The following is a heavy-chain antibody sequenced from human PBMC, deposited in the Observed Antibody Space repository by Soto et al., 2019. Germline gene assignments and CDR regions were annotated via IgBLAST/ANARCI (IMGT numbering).Heavy chain of an antibody. D-gene: IGHD6-19*01. J-gene: IGHJ6*02. V-gene: IGHV3-30*18. Sequence: GGSLRLSCAASGFTFSSYGMHWVRQAPGKGLEWVAVISYDGSNKYYADSVKGRFTISRDNSKNTRYLQMNSLRAEDTAVYYCAKGAGIAVAGTSQYYYYGMDVWGQGTTVTVSS. CDR1: GFTFSSYG. CDR2: ISYDGSNK. CDR3: AKGAGIAVAGTSQYYYYGMDV.